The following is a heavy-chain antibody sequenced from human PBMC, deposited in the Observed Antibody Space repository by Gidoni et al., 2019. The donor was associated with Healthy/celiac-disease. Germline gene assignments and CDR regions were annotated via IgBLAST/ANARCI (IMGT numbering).Heavy chain of an antibody. J-gene: IGHJ4*02. Sequence: QVQLQQWGAGLLKPSETLSLTCAVDGGSFSGYYWSWIRQPPGKGLEWIGEINHSGSTNSTPSLKSRVTISVDTSKNQFSLKLSSVTAADTAVYYCARADYGGNDYWGQGTLVTVSS. V-gene: IGHV4-34*01. CDR3: ARADYGGNDY. D-gene: IGHD4-17*01. CDR1: GGSFSGYY. CDR2: INHSGST.